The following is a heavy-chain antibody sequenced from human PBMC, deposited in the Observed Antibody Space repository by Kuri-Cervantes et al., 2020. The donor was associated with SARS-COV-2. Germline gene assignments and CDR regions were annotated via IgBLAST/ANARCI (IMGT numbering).Heavy chain of an antibody. D-gene: IGHD3-10*01. CDR1: TSIFTDYY. CDR3: ARRGLEGT. Sequence: ASVKVSCKFSTSIFTDYYIHWVRQAPGRGLEWMGWINCKSGATNHAQRFQGRVTMTRDTSIRTAYMELTGLKSDDSAVYYCARRGLEGTWGQGSLGTVSS. J-gene: IGHJ5*02. CDR2: INCKSGAT. V-gene: IGHV1-2*02.